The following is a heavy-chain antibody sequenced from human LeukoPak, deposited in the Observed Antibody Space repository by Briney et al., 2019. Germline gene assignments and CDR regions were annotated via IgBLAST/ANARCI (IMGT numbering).Heavy chain of an antibody. D-gene: IGHD3-22*01. CDR1: GYTFTSYG. J-gene: IGHJ3*02. Sequence: ASVKVSCKASGYTFTSYGISWVRQAPGQGLEWMGRINPNSGGTNYAQKFQGRVTMTRDTSISTAYMELSRLRSDDTAVYYCARDHYYDSSGDAFDIWGQGTMVTVSS. CDR3: ARDHYYDSSGDAFDI. V-gene: IGHV1-2*06. CDR2: INPNSGGT.